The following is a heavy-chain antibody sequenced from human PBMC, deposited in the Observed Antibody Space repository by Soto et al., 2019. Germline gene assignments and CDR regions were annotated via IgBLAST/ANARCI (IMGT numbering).Heavy chain of an antibody. V-gene: IGHV1-24*01. CDR2: FDPEDGET. CDR3: ATARRFLAWPDFDY. CDR1: GYTLTELS. D-gene: IGHD3-3*01. J-gene: IGHJ4*02. Sequence: ASVKVSCKVSGYTLTELSMHWVRQAPGKGLEWMGGFDPEDGETIYAQKFQGRVTMTEDTSTDTAYMELSSLSSEDTAVYYCATARRFLAWPDFDYWGQGTLVTVSS.